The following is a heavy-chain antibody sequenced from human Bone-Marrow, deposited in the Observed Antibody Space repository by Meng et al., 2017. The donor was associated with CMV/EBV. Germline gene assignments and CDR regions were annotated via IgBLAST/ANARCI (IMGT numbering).Heavy chain of an antibody. Sequence: GGSLRLSCAASGFTFSSYSMHWVRQAPGKGLEWVAVISYDGSNKYYADFVKGRFTISRDNSKNTLDLQMNRLRAEDTAVYYCARGYYYDSSGYYRTLDYWGQGNLVNVSS. J-gene: IGHJ4*02. CDR2: ISYDGSNK. V-gene: IGHV3-30*03. D-gene: IGHD3-22*01. CDR1: GFTFSSYS. CDR3: ARGYYYDSSGYYRTLDY.